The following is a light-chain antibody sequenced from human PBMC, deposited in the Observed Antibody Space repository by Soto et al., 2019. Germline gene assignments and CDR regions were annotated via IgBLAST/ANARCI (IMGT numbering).Light chain of an antibody. J-gene: IGKJ1*01. Sequence: IQLNQSPSTLSGSVGDRVTLTCRASQTISSWLAWYQQKPGKAPKLLIYKASTLKSGVPSRFSGSGSGTDFTLTISSLQPEDFATYYCQQSYSTPPTFGQGTKVDI. CDR2: KAS. V-gene: IGKV1-5*03. CDR1: QTISSW. CDR3: QQSYSTPPT.